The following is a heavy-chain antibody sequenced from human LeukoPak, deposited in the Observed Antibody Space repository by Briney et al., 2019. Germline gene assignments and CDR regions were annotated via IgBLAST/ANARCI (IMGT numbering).Heavy chain of an antibody. CDR2: IIPIFGTA. J-gene: IGHJ4*02. D-gene: IGHD3-22*01. CDR1: GGTFSSYA. Sequence: SVKVSCKASGGTFSSYAISWVRQAPGQGLEWMGGIIPIFGTANYAQKFQGRVTITADKSTGTAYMELSSLRSEDTAVYYCVRDYDISGPQKNFFDYWGQGTLVTVSS. CDR3: VRDYDISGPQKNFFDY. V-gene: IGHV1-69*06.